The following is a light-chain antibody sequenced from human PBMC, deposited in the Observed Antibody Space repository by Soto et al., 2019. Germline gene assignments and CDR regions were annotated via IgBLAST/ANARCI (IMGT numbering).Light chain of an antibody. CDR2: GAS. Sequence: EIVMTQSPATLSVSPGERATLSCRARQSVSSNLAWYQQKPGQAPRLLMYGASTRATGIPDRFSGSGSGTEFTRTISSLQSEDFAVYYCQQHNNWPPWTFGQGTKVEIK. V-gene: IGKV3-15*01. CDR3: QQHNNWPPWT. CDR1: QSVSSN. J-gene: IGKJ1*01.